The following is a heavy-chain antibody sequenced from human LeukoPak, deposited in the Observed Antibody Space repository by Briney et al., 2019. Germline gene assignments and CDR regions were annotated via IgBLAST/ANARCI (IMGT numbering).Heavy chain of an antibody. D-gene: IGHD3-9*01. CDR1: GGSISSYY. CDR2: IYYSGST. Sequence: SETLSLTCTVSGGSISSYYWSWIRQPPGKGLEWIGYIYYSGSTNYNPSLKSRVTISVDTSKNQFSLKLSSVTAADTAVYYCATTGDILTGYSYYFDYWGQGTLVTVSS. V-gene: IGHV4-59*01. CDR3: ATTGDILTGYSYYFDY. J-gene: IGHJ4*02.